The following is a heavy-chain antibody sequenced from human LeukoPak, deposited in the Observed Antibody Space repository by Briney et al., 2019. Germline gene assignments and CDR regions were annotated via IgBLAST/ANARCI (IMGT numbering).Heavy chain of an antibody. D-gene: IGHD6-6*01. J-gene: IGHJ4*02. Sequence: GGSLRLSCAASGFSFSSYSMIWVRQAPGKGLEWVANIQPDGGEKHYVDSVKGRFSISRDNAKNSLFLQMDSLRAEDTAVYYCAKIYSSSVNVGVFDYWGQGTLVTVSS. CDR3: AKIYSSSVNVGVFDY. V-gene: IGHV3-7*01. CDR1: GFSFSSYS. CDR2: IQPDGGEK.